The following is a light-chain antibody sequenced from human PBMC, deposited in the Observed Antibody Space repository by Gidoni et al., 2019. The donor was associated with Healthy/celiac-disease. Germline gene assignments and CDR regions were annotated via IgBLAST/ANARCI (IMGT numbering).Light chain of an antibody. CDR1: SSDVGGYNY. Sequence: QSALTQPASVSGSPGQSFPISCTGTSSDVGGYNYVSWYQQHPGKAPKLMIYEVSTRPSGVSNRFSGSKSGNTASLTISGLQAEDEADYYCSSYTSSSTLNYVFGTGTKVTVL. J-gene: IGLJ1*01. V-gene: IGLV2-14*01. CDR2: EVS. CDR3: SSYTSSSTLNYV.